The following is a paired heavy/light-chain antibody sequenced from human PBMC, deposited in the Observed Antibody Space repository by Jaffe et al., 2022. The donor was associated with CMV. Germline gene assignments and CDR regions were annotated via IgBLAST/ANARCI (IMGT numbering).Light chain of an antibody. CDR3: QQYDLWPRT. CDR2: AAS. CDR1: QTISSK. V-gene: IGKV3-15*01. J-gene: IGKJ1*01. Sequence: IVMTQSPATLSVSPGDTAILSCRASQTISSKLAWYQQKPGQAPRLLIIAASTRAIDIPARFSGSGSGTEFTLTISSLQSEDFAIYYCQQYDLWPRTFGQGTKVEIK.
Heavy chain of an antibody. V-gene: IGHV1-69*01. J-gene: IGHJ4*02. CDR3: GRDPYFYDRSLTADFNY. CDR1: GATFSIHS. Sequence: QVQLVQSGAEVKKAGSSVRVSCKASGATFSIHSISWVRQAPGQGLEWMGGINPFSLTPTYAQKFQGRVTITADEYTSTSSMELRSLRADDSAVYYCGRDPYFYDRSLTADFNYWGQGTLVTVSS. CDR2: INPFSLTP. D-gene: IGHD3-22*01.